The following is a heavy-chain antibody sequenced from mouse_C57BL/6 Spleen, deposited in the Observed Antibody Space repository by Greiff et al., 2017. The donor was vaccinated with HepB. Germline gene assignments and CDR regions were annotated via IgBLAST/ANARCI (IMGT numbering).Heavy chain of an antibody. CDR2: IDPENGDT. CDR3: TTYSNYLDY. V-gene: IGHV14-4*01. Sequence: VQLKQSGAELVRPGASVKLSCTASGFNIKDDYMHWVKQRPEQGLEWIGWIDPENGDTEYASKFQGKATITADTSSNTAYLQLSSLTSEDTAVYYCTTYSNYLDYWGQGTTLTVSS. D-gene: IGHD2-5*01. J-gene: IGHJ2*01. CDR1: GFNIKDDY.